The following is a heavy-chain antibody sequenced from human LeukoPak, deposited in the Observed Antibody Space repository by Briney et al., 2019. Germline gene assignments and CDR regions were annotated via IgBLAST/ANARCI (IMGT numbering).Heavy chain of an antibody. V-gene: IGHV3-33*01. CDR1: GFTFSSYG. D-gene: IGHD3-3*01. CDR2: IWYDGSNK. Sequence: GRSLRLSCAASGFTFSSYGMHWVRQAPGKGLEWVAVIWYDGSNKYYADSVKGRFTISRDNSKNTLYLQMNSLGAEATAVYYCARALFWSGYSPYYWGQGTLVTVSS. J-gene: IGHJ4*02. CDR3: ARALFWSGYSPYY.